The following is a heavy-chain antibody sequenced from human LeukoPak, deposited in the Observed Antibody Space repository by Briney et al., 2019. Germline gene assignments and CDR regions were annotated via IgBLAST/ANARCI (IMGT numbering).Heavy chain of an antibody. Sequence: GGSLRLSCAASGFTVSSNYMSWVRQAPGKGLEWVSVIYSGGSTYYADSVKGRFTISRDNSKNTLYLQMNSLRAEDTAVYYCASSNPPYSGSYTYYFDYWGQGTLVTVSS. J-gene: IGHJ4*02. CDR1: GFTVSSNY. CDR3: ASSNPPYSGSYTYYFDY. CDR2: IYSGGST. V-gene: IGHV3-66*01. D-gene: IGHD1-26*01.